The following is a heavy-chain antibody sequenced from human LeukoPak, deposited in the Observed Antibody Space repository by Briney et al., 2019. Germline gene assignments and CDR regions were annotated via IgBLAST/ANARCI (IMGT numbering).Heavy chain of an antibody. CDR2: ISSSSSYI. D-gene: IGHD3-16*01. CDR1: GFTFSSYS. CDR3: ARDGAHAGDGPQPYYYYMDV. J-gene: IGHJ6*03. Sequence: GGSLRLSCAASGFTFSSYSMNWVRQAPGKGLEWVSSISSSSSYIYYADSVKGRFTISRDNAKNSLYLQMNSLRAEDMAVYYCARDGAHAGDGPQPYYYYMDVWGKGTTVTVSS. V-gene: IGHV3-21*01.